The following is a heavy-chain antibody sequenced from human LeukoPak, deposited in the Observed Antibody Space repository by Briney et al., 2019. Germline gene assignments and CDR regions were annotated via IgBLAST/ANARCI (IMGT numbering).Heavy chain of an antibody. V-gene: IGHV1-18*01. CDR2: ISAYNGNT. CDR1: GYRFTIYG. D-gene: IGHD2-15*01. J-gene: IGHJ5*02. Sequence: GASVKVSCTASGYRFTIYGITWVRQAPGQGLEWMGWISAYNGNTNYAQKLQGRVTLTTDTSTSTAYMELRSLRSDDTAVYYCAREGYCSGGTCYSTMNWFDPWGQGTLVTVSS. CDR3: AREGYCSGGTCYSTMNWFDP.